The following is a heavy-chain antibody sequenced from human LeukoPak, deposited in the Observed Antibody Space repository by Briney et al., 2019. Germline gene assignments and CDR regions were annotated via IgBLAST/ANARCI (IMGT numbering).Heavy chain of an antibody. CDR1: GYTFTNSW. CDR3: ARFSVGGTYYPDY. CDR2: IYPGDSDT. J-gene: IGHJ4*02. D-gene: IGHD1-26*01. V-gene: IGHV5-51*01. Sequence: GESLKISCNGSGYTFTNSWIGWARQMPGKGLEWMGVIYPGDSDTRYRPSFQGQVTVSADKSSSTAYLQWSSLKASDTAMYYCARFSVGGTYYPDYWGQGTLVTVSS.